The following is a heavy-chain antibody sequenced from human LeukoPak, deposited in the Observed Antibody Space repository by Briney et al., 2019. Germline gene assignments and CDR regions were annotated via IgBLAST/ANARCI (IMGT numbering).Heavy chain of an antibody. D-gene: IGHD6-13*01. V-gene: IGHV4-59*08. CDR3: ASIAAADSPFDY. J-gene: IGHJ4*02. CDR1: GGSISSYY. Sequence: SETLSLTCTVSGGSISSYYWSWIRQPSGKGLEWIGYIYYSGSTNYNPSLKSRVTISVDTSKNQFSLKLSSVTAADTAVYYCASIAAADSPFDYWGQGTLVTVSS. CDR2: IYYSGST.